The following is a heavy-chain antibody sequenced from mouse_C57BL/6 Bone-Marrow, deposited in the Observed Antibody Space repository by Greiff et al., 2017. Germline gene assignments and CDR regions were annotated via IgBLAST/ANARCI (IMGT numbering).Heavy chain of an antibody. CDR1: GFTFSDYG. CDR3: ARRATVTTSLDY. D-gene: IGHD2-2*01. CDR2: ISSGSSTI. V-gene: IGHV5-17*01. Sequence: EVQLQQSGGGLVKPGGSLKLSCAASGFTFSDYGMHWVRQAPEKGLEWVAYISSGSSTIYYADTVKGRFTISRDNAKNTLFLQMTSLRSEDTAMYYCARRATVTTSLDYWGQGTTLTVSS. J-gene: IGHJ2*01.